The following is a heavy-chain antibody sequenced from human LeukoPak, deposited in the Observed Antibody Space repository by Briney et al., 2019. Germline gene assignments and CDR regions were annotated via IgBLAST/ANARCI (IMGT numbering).Heavy chain of an antibody. J-gene: IGHJ6*03. CDR2: ISSSSSYI. CDR3: ARASPQFLEWLPALYYYYYMDV. CDR1: GFTFSSYS. V-gene: IGHV3-21*01. Sequence: GGSLRLSCAASGFTFSSYSMNWVRQAPGKGLEWVSSISSSSSYIYYADSVKGRFTISRDNAKNSLYLQMNSLRAEDTAVYYCARASPQFLEWLPALYYYYYMDVWGKGTTVTVSS. D-gene: IGHD3-3*01.